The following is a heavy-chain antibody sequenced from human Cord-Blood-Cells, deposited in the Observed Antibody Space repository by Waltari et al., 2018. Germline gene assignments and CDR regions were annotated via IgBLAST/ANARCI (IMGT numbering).Heavy chain of an antibody. Sequence: QVQLVQSGAEVKKPGSSVKVSCTASACSFSSYAFSWVRQAPGQGLEWMGGIIPIFGTANYAQKFQGRVTITADESTSTAYMELSSLRSEDTAVYYCATDRSGSYYYWGQGTLVTVSS. V-gene: IGHV1-69*01. CDR2: IIPIFGTA. CDR3: ATDRSGSYYY. CDR1: ACSFSSYA. D-gene: IGHD1-26*01. J-gene: IGHJ4*02.